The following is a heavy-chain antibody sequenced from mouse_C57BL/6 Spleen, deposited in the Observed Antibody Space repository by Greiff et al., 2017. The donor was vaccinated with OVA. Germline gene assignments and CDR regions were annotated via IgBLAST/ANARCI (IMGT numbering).Heavy chain of an antibody. CDR1: GYTFTDYN. CDR2: INPNNGGT. CDR3: ARPPGSSYDYFDY. Sequence: VQLQQSGPELVKPGASVKMSCKASGYTFTDYNMHWVKQSHGKSLEWIGYINPNNGGTSYNQKFKGKATLTVNKSSSTAYMELRSLTSEDSAVYYCARPPGSSYDYFDYWGQGTTLTVSS. D-gene: IGHD1-1*01. J-gene: IGHJ2*01. V-gene: IGHV1-22*01.